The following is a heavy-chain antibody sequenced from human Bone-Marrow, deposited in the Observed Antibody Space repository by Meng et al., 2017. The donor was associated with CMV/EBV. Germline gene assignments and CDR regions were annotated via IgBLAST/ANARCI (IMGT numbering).Heavy chain of an antibody. J-gene: IGHJ4*02. V-gene: IGHV1-8*03. Sequence: ASVKVSCKASGYTFTGYDINWVRQATGQGLEWMGWMNPTSGKTGYARKFQGRVTISRNTSINTAYMELSRLTSDDTAVYYCARGVRYCSGDTCYYFDHWGQGTQVTASS. D-gene: IGHD2-15*01. CDR3: ARGVRYCSGDTCYYFDH. CDR2: MNPTSGKT. CDR1: GYTFTGYD.